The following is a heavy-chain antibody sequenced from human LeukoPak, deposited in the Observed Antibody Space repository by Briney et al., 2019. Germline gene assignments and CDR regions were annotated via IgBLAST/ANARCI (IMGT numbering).Heavy chain of an antibody. CDR2: ISSSSSYI. D-gene: IGHD4-17*01. CDR3: ARVAAYGDYGIDAFDI. J-gene: IGHJ3*02. Sequence: GSLRLSCEASGFTFSSYSMNWVRQAPGKGLEWVSSISSSSSYIYYADSVKGRFTISRDNAKNSLYLQMNSLRAEDTAVYYCARVAAYGDYGIDAFDIWGQGTMVTVSS. V-gene: IGHV3-21*01. CDR1: GFTFSSYS.